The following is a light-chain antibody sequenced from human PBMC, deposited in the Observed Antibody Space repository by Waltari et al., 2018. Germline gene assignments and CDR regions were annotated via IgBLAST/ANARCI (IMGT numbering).Light chain of an antibody. Sequence: QSALTQPASVSASPGQSITISCTGTSSDIDTYHYASLYQQHPRRAPKLIIYDVSKRPSGVSIRFSGSKSDNTASLTISGLQAEDEADYYCSSYTRVSASVVFGGGTKLTVL. CDR3: SSYTRVSASVV. V-gene: IGLV2-14*03. J-gene: IGLJ3*02. CDR1: SSDIDTYHY. CDR2: DVS.